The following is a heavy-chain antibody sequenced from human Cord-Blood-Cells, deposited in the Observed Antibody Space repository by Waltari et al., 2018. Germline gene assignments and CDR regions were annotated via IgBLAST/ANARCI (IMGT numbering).Heavy chain of an antibody. V-gene: IGHV4-34*01. CDR1: GGSFSGYY. D-gene: IGHD2-2*02. CDR2: INHSGST. J-gene: IGHJ6*02. Sequence: QVQLLQWGAGLLKPSETLSLTCAVYGGSFSGYYWSWIRQPPGKGRKGIGEINHSGSTNYNPSLKSRVTISVDTSKNQFSLKLSSVTAADTAVYYCARGYCSSTSCYTPFYYYYGMDVWGQGTTVTVSS. CDR3: ARGYCSSTSCYTPFYYYYGMDV.